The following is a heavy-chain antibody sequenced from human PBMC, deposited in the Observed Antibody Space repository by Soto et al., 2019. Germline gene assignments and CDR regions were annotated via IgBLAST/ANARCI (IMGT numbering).Heavy chain of an antibody. D-gene: IGHD3-3*01. J-gene: IGHJ6*02. Sequence: PGGSLRLSCAASGFTFSSYWMSWVRQAPGKGLEWVANIKQDGSKKSYGDSVKGRFTISRDNSRNTVYLQMNSLRADDTAVYYCARDASYYSLWSGYYPSRNGMDVWGQGTTVTVSS. CDR2: IKQDGSKK. CDR3: ARDASYYSLWSGYYPSRNGMDV. CDR1: GFTFSSYW. V-gene: IGHV3-7*01.